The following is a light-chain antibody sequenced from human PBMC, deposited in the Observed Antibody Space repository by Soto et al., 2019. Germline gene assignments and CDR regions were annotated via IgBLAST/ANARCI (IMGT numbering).Light chain of an antibody. V-gene: IGKV1-9*01. CDR3: QQLNSYPIT. CDR2: AAS. CDR1: QGISSS. J-gene: IGKJ5*01. Sequence: DIQLTQSPYFLSASVGDRVTITCRASQGISSSLAWYQQKPGKAPNLLIYAASTLQTGVPSRFGGGASGTEFTLTITSLQPEDFATYYCQQLNSYPITFGQGTRLEIK.